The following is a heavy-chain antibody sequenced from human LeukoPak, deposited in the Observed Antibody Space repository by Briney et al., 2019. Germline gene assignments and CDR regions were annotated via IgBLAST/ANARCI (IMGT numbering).Heavy chain of an antibody. D-gene: IGHD3-10*02. Sequence: GGSLRLSCAASGFDFDDYGMSWVRHAPGKGLEWVSGINWSGGSTGYGDSVKGRFTISRDKTSLFLQMNSLRAEDTALYYCARGYLDNDVHPHAFDIWGQGTLVTVSS. CDR2: INWSGGST. V-gene: IGHV3-20*04. CDR3: ARGYLDNDVHPHAFDI. CDR1: GFDFDDYG. J-gene: IGHJ3*02.